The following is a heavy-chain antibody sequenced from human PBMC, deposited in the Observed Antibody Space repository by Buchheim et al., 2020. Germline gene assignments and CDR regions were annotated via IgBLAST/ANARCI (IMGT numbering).Heavy chain of an antibody. V-gene: IGHV3-30*18. CDR1: GFTFSSYG. Sequence: QVQLVESGGGVVQPGRSLRLSCAASGFTFSSYGMHWVRQAPGKGLEWVAVISYDGSNKYYADSVKGRFTISRDNSKNTLYLQMNSLRAEDTAVYYCAKVLKEWGRYYYYYGMDVWGQGTT. J-gene: IGHJ6*02. CDR3: AKVLKEWGRYYYYYGMDV. D-gene: IGHD3-3*01. CDR2: ISYDGSNK.